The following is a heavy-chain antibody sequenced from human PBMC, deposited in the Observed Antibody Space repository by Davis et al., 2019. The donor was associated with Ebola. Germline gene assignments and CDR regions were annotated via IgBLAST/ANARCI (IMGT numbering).Heavy chain of an antibody. CDR3: ARGYSSGWYGFDY. J-gene: IGHJ4*02. CDR1: GYTFTGYY. V-gene: IGHV1-2*02. D-gene: IGHD6-19*01. CDR2: INPNSGGT. Sequence: AASVKVSCKASGYTFTGYYMHWVRQAPGQGLEWMGWINPNSGGTNYAQKFQGRVTMTRDTSISTAYMELSSLRSDDTAVYYCARGYSSGWYGFDYWGQGTLVTVSS.